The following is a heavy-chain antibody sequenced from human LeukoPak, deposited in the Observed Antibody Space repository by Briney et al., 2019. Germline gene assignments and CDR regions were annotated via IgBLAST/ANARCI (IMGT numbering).Heavy chain of an antibody. Sequence: GGSLRLSCAASGFTFSSYALSWVRQAPGKGLEWVSAISGSGGSTYYADSVKGRFTISRDNSKNTLYLQMNSLRAEDTAVYYCAKAPADSSGYYQTWGQGTLVTVSS. CDR3: AKAPADSSGYYQT. V-gene: IGHV3-23*01. D-gene: IGHD3-22*01. CDR2: ISGSGGST. CDR1: GFTFSSYA. J-gene: IGHJ5*02.